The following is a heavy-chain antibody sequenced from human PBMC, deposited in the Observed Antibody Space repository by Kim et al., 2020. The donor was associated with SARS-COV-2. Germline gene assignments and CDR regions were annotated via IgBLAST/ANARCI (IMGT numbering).Heavy chain of an antibody. CDR2: ISYDGSNK. V-gene: IGHV3-30-3*01. J-gene: IGHJ4*02. CDR1: GFTFSSYA. CDR3: ARGYSGSYYYFDY. D-gene: IGHD1-26*01. Sequence: GGSLRLSCAASGFTFSSYAMHWVRQAPGKGLEWVAVISYDGSNKYYADSVKGRFTISRDNSKKTLYLQMNSLRAEDTAVYYCARGYSGSYYYFDYWGKGT.